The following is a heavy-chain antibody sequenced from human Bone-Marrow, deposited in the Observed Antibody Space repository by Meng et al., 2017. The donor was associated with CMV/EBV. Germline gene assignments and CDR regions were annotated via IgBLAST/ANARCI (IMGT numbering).Heavy chain of an antibody. Sequence: ASVKVSCKASGYTFTSYYMHWVRQAPGQGLEWMGIINPSGGSTSYAQKFQGRVTMTRDTSTSTVYMELSSLRSEDTAVYYCARGGVSGCSSTSCYTGWFDPWGQGTLVTVS. J-gene: IGHJ5*02. V-gene: IGHV1-46*01. CDR2: INPSGGST. D-gene: IGHD2-2*02. CDR3: ARGGVSGCSSTSCYTGWFDP. CDR1: GYTFTSYY.